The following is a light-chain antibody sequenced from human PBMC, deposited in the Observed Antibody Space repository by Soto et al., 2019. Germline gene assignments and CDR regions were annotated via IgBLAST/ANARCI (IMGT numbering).Light chain of an antibody. J-gene: IGKJ1*01. CDR1: QSISRW. CDR2: DAS. Sequence: DIQMTQSPSTLSASVGDRVTITWRASQSISRWLAWDQQKPGKAPKLLIYDASTLESGVPSRFSGSGSGTEFTLTISSLQPDDFATYYCQQYNSYPWPFGQGTKVDI. CDR3: QQYNSYPWP. V-gene: IGKV1-5*01.